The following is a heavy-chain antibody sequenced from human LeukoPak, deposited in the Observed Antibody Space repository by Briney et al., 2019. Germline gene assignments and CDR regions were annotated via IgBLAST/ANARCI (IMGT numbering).Heavy chain of an antibody. CDR2: ISGSGGST. V-gene: IGHV3-23*01. CDR1: GFTFSSYA. D-gene: IGHD6-13*01. CDR3: ARQTGAAAATGGYYFDY. Sequence: GGSLRLSCAASGFTFSSYAKSWVRQAPGKGLEWVSAISGSGGSTYYADSVKGRFTISRDNAKNTLYLQMNSLRADDTAVYYCARQTGAAAATGGYYFDYWGQGTLVTVSS. J-gene: IGHJ4*02.